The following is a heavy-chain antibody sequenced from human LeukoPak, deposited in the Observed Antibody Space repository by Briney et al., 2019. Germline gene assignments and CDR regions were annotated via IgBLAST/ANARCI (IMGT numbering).Heavy chain of an antibody. Sequence: GGSLRLPCAASGFTFSNYWMTWVRQAPGKGLEWVADIKQDGSEKLYVNSVRGRFTISRDNAKMSLFLQMNSLRAEDTAVYYCARDNGVVHGVYYMDVWGKGTTVTVS. J-gene: IGHJ6*03. V-gene: IGHV3-7*01. CDR2: IKQDGSEK. CDR1: GFTFSNYW. CDR3: ARDNGVVHGVYYMDV. D-gene: IGHD3-3*01.